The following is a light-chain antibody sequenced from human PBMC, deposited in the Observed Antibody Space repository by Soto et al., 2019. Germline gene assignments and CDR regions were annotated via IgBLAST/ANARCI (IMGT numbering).Light chain of an antibody. J-gene: IGKJ2*01. V-gene: IGKV3-20*01. Sequence: EIVLTQSPGTLSLSPGERATLSCRASQRVIYDYLAWYQQKPGQAPRLRIYAASNRATGVQGRFTGSGSGSDFTLTISRLEPEDFAVYYCQQYGSSLYTFGQGTKLEI. CDR1: QRVIYDY. CDR3: QQYGSSLYT. CDR2: AAS.